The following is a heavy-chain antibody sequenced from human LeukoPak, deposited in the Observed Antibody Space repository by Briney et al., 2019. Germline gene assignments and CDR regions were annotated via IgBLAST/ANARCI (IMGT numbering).Heavy chain of an antibody. Sequence: SETLSLTCAVYGGSFSGYYWSWIRQTPGKGLEWIGEINHSGSTNYNPSLKSRVTISVDTSKNQFSLKLSSVTAADTAVYYCAGRSIAARPVDYWGQGTLVTVSS. CDR3: AGRSIAARPVDY. CDR2: INHSGST. CDR1: GGSFSGYY. J-gene: IGHJ4*02. D-gene: IGHD6-6*01. V-gene: IGHV4-34*01.